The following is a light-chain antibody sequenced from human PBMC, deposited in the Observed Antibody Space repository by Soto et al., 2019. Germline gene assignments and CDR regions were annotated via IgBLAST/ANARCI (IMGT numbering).Light chain of an antibody. Sequence: DIQMTQSPSTLSAPVGDRVTITCRASQSISSWLAWYQQKPGKAPKLLIYAASRLQPGVPSRFSGSGSGTDFTLTITTLQPEDFATYFCQQSNIMATFGQGTRLEIK. CDR2: AAS. CDR1: QSISSW. J-gene: IGKJ5*01. CDR3: QQSNIMAT. V-gene: IGKV1-39*01.